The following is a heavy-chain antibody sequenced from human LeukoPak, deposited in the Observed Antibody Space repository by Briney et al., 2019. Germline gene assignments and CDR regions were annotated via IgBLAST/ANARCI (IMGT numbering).Heavy chain of an antibody. CDR1: GGSISSYY. J-gene: IGHJ4*02. CDR3: ASLYSGSSWASDY. Sequence: SETLSLTCTGSGGSISSYYWSWIRQPPGKGLEWIGYIYYSGSTNYNPSLKSRVTISVDTSKNQFSLKLSSVTAADTAVYYCASLYSGSSWASDYWGQGTLVTASS. D-gene: IGHD1-26*01. V-gene: IGHV4-59*01. CDR2: IYYSGST.